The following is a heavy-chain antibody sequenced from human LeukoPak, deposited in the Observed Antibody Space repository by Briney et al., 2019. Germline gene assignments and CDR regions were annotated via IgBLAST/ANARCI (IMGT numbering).Heavy chain of an antibody. D-gene: IGHD2-15*01. J-gene: IGHJ5*02. CDR3: ARRPLYCSGGSCSRRWFDP. CDR1: GGSFSGYY. V-gene: IGHV4-34*01. Sequence: SETLSLTCAVYGGSFSGYYWSWIRQPPGKGLEWIGEINHSGSTNYNPSLKSRVTISVDTSKNQFSLKLSSVTAADTAVYYCARRPLYCSGGSCSRRWFDPWGQGTLVTVSS. CDR2: INHSGST.